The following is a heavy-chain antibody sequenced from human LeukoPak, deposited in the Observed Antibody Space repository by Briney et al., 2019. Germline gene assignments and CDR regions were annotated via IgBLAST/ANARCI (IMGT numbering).Heavy chain of an antibody. CDR1: GGSISSSSYY. V-gene: IGHV4-39*07. D-gene: IGHD6-13*01. J-gene: IGHJ6*03. CDR2: IYYRGST. CDR3: ARAGYSSSWYRYYYYYYMDV. Sequence: PSETLSLTCTVSGGSISSSSYYWGWIPQPPGKGLEWIGHIYYRGSTFYNPSLRGRVTISVDTSKNHFSVKLTSVTAADTAVYYCARAGYSSSWYRYYYYYYMDVWGKGTTVTVSS.